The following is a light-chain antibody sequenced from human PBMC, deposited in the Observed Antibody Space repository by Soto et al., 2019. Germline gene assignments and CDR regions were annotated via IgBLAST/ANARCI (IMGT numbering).Light chain of an antibody. J-gene: IGKJ1*01. CDR3: QKYNSARWT. Sequence: DIQMTQSPSSLSASVGNRVTITCRASQGISNYLAWYQQKPGKVPKLLIFAASTLHSGVPSRFSGSGSGTDFTLTISSLQPEDVATYYCQKYNSARWTFGQGTKMEIK. CDR2: AAS. CDR1: QGISNY. V-gene: IGKV1-27*01.